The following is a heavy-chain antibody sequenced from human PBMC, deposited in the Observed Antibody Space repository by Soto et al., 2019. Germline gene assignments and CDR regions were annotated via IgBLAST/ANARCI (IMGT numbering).Heavy chain of an antibody. Sequence: QVTLKESGPVLVKPTETLTLTCTVSGFSLSNARMGVSWIRQPPGKALEWLAHIFSNDDKSYSTSLKSRLTISKDTSKSQVVLTMTNMDPVDTATYYCARIRGDYYDSSGLGYFDYWGQGTLVTVSS. CDR2: IFSNDDK. D-gene: IGHD3-22*01. CDR3: ARIRGDYYDSSGLGYFDY. V-gene: IGHV2-26*01. CDR1: GFSLSNARMG. J-gene: IGHJ4*02.